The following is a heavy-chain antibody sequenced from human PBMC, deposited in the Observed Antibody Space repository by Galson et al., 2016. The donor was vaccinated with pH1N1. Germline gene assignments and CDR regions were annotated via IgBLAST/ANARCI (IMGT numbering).Heavy chain of an antibody. D-gene: IGHD1-26*01. CDR3: ARGSGYSGTYGNAFDI. CDR2: IIGMFGTT. Sequence: VKVSCKASGGTFSSHAISWVRQAPGQGLEWMGGIIGMFGTTNYAQKFQGRVTITADEFTSTAYMELNNLRSEDTAVYYCARGSGYSGTYGNAFDIWGQGTMVTVSS. V-gene: IGHV1-69*01. J-gene: IGHJ3*02. CDR1: GGTFSSHA.